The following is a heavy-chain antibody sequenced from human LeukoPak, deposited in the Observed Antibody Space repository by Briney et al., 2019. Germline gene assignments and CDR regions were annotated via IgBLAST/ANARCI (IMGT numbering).Heavy chain of an antibody. CDR3: ARDLYGDYGMDV. CDR2: IYYSGST. CDR1: GGSISSGGYY. Sequence: SETLSLTCTVSGGSISSGGYYWSWIRQHPGKGLEWIGYIYYSGSTYYNPSLKSRVTISVDTSKNQFSLKLSSVTAADTAVYYCARDLYGDYGMDVWGQGTTVTVSS. V-gene: IGHV4-31*03. D-gene: IGHD4-17*01. J-gene: IGHJ6*02.